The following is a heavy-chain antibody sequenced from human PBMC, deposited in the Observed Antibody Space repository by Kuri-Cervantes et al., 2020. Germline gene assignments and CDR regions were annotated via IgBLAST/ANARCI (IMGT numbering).Heavy chain of an antibody. V-gene: IGHV3-9*01. D-gene: IGHD3-22*01. CDR2: ISWNSGSV. Sequence: SLKIFCAASGFTFDDYAMHWVRQAPGKGLEWVSGISWNSGSVGYADSVKGRFTISRDNAKDSLYLQMNSLRAEDTALYYCAKSHTYYYDSSGHKAPHFDYWGQGTLVTVSS. CDR3: AKSHTYYYDSSGHKAPHFDY. CDR1: GFTFDDYA. J-gene: IGHJ4*02.